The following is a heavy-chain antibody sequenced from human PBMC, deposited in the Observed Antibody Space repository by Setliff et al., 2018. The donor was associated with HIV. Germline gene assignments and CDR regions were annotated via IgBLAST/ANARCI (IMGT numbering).Heavy chain of an antibody. D-gene: IGHD3-10*01. J-gene: IGHJ4*02. CDR1: GGTFSSYG. V-gene: IGHV1-69*13. CDR2: IIPIFGTA. CDR3: ARVWGSGSPADY. Sequence: ASVKVSCKASGGTFSSYGISWVRQAPGQGLEWMGGIIPIFGTANYAQKFQGRVTITADESTSTAYMELSSLRSEDTAVYYCARVWGSGSPADYWGQGTLVTVSS.